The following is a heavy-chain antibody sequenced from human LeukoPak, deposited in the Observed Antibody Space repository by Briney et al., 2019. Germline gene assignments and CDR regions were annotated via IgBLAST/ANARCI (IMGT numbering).Heavy chain of an antibody. J-gene: IGHJ4*02. V-gene: IGHV3-21*01. CDR3: ARDLAIAAAGTERAPDY. CDR1: GFTFSSYS. CDR2: ISSSSYI. Sequence: AGGSLRLSCAASGFTFSSYSMNWVRQAPGKGLEWVSSISSSSYIYYADSVKGRFTISRDNAKNSLYLQMNSLRAEDTAVYYCARDLAIAAAGTERAPDYWGQGTLVTVSS. D-gene: IGHD6-13*01.